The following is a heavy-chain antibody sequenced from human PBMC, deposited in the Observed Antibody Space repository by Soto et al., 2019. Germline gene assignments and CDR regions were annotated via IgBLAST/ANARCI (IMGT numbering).Heavy chain of an antibody. V-gene: IGHV3-30-3*01. J-gene: IGHJ1*01. CDR3: ARESGYSGSRPLHH. CDR2: ISYDGTTS. CDR1: GFTFSSYA. Sequence: QVQLVESGGGVVQPGRSLRLSCAASGFTFSSYAMHWVRQAPGKGLEWVAYISYDGTTSHYADSVKGRFTISRDSSKNKLYLQMNSLRPDDPSVYYCARESGYSGSRPLHHWGQGTLVTVSS. D-gene: IGHD6-13*01.